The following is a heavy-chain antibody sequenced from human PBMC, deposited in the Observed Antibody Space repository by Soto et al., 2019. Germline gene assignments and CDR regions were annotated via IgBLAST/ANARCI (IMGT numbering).Heavy chain of an antibody. Sequence: QVQLVESGGGVVQPGTSLRLACAASGFTLSNIGMQWVRQAPGKGLEWVEVISAGGNTKYYADSVKGRFTISRDNSKNTLFLQMNSLRTEDTAVYYCAKESGGERYAAYFDLWGQGTLVTVSA. J-gene: IGHJ4*02. CDR3: AKESGGERYAAYFDL. CDR2: ISAGGNTK. D-gene: IGHD2-21*01. CDR1: GFTLSNIG. V-gene: IGHV3-30*18.